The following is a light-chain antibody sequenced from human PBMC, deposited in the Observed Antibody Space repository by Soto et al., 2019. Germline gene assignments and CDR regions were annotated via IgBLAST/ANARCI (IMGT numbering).Light chain of an antibody. V-gene: IGKV3-20*01. CDR2: GAS. CDR3: QQYAGSPET. J-gene: IGKJ1*01. Sequence: EIVLTHSPATLSLSPCERATLSFRASQSVSSYLAWYQQRPGQAPRLLIYGASIRATDSPDRFSGSGSGTDFTLTINRLEPEDFAVYYCQQYAGSPETFGQGTKVDIK. CDR1: QSVSSY.